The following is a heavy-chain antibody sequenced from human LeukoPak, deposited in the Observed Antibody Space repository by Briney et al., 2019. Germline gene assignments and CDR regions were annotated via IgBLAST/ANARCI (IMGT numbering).Heavy chain of an antibody. CDR1: GYTLTELS. J-gene: IGHJ4*02. CDR2: FDPEDGET. V-gene: IGHV1-24*01. D-gene: IGHD1-26*01. CDR3: ATLIAGGSYWGGVYFDY. Sequence: ASVKVSCKVSGYTLTELSMHWVRQAPGKGLEWMGGFDPEDGETIYAQKFQGRVTMTEDTSTDTAYMELSSLRSEDTAVYYCATLIAGGSYWGGVYFDYWGQGTLVTVSS.